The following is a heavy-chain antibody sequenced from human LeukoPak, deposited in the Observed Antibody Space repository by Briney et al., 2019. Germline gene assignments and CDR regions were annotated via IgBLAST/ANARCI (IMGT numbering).Heavy chain of an antibody. V-gene: IGHV3-53*01. Sequence: GGSLRLSCAASGFTVSNNYMSWVRQTPGKGLEWVSVIYVGGSAYYADSVKGWFTISRDNSKNTLYLQMNSLRAEDTAVYYCAKGSAAGRPYYFDYWGQGTLVTVSS. D-gene: IGHD6-25*01. CDR3: AKGSAAGRPYYFDY. CDR2: IYVGGSA. J-gene: IGHJ4*02. CDR1: GFTVSNNY.